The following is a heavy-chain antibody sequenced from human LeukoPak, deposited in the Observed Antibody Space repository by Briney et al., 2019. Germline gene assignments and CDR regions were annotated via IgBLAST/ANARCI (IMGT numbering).Heavy chain of an antibody. CDR1: GFTFDDYG. Sequence: PGGSLRLSCEASGFTFDDYGMSWVRQAPGKGLEWVSGINWSGDSTGYADSVKGRFTISRDNAKNSLYLQMNSLRAEDTALYYCARDYGGNSGLYHYYYYLDVWGKGTTVTVSS. CDR2: INWSGDST. V-gene: IGHV3-20*04. D-gene: IGHD4-23*01. J-gene: IGHJ6*03. CDR3: ARDYGGNSGLYHYYYYLDV.